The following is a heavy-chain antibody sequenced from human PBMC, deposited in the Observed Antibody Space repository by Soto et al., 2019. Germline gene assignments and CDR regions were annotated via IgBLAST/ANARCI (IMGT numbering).Heavy chain of an antibody. Sequence: QLQLQESGPGLVKPSETMSLTCTVSGDSISSSSLYWGWIRQPPGKGLEWIGSIYNSGKTYYSPSLESRVTISVDTSKNQFSLKLSSVTAADTAVYYCARHGSNSGSYSEYFQYWGQGTLVAVSS. V-gene: IGHV4-39*01. D-gene: IGHD1-26*01. CDR1: GDSISSSSLY. CDR2: IYNSGKT. J-gene: IGHJ1*01. CDR3: ARHGSNSGSYSEYFQY.